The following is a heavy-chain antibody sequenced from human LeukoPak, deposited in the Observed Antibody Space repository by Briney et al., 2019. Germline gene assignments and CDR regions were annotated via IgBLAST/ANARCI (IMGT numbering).Heavy chain of an antibody. CDR1: GGSLSSGDYY. D-gene: IGHD6-13*01. J-gene: IGHJ5*02. CDR2: IYYSGST. CDR3: ARDLTAAAGWFDP. V-gene: IGHV4-61*08. Sequence: PSETLSLTCTVSGGSLSSGDYYWSWIRQPPGKGLEWIGYIYYSGSTNYNPSLKSRVTISVDTSKNQFSLKLSSVTAADTAVYYCARDLTAAAGWFDPWGQGTLVTVSS.